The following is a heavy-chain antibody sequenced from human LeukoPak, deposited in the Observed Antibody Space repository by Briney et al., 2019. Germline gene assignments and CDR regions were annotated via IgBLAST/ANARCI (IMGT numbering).Heavy chain of an antibody. J-gene: IGHJ5*02. Sequence: SETLSLTCTVSGDSISSNYWSWIRQPPGKGPEWLGYIYDSGSTKYNPSLRSRVTISVDTSKNLFSLKLPSVTAADTAVYYCATCRDEFGDYGFTSWGQGTRVTVSS. CDR3: ATCRDEFGDYGFTS. CDR1: GDSISSNY. CDR2: IYDSGST. V-gene: IGHV4-59*01. D-gene: IGHD4-17*01.